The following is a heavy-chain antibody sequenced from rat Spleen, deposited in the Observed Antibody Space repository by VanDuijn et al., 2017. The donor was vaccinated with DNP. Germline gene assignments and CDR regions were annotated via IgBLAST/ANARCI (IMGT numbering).Heavy chain of an antibody. J-gene: IGHJ4*01. CDR1: GFSLTSYN. CDR3: MSVAMDA. CDR2: IQSGGRT. V-gene: IGHV2-1*01. Sequence: QVQLKESGPGLVQPSRTLSLTCTVSGFSLTSYNVHWVRQPSGKGLEWMGRIQSGGRTDYNSALKSRLSISRDTSKSQVFLTMISVQTEDTAIYFCMSVAMDAWGQGTSVTVSS.